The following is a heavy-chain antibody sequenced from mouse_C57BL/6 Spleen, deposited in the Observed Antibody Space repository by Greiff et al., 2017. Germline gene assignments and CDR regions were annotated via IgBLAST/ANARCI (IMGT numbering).Heavy chain of an antibody. CDR1: GYSITSGYY. J-gene: IGHJ4*01. CDR3: ARGSDSSGYAMDY. CDR2: ISYDGSN. Sequence: EVKLQESGPGLVKPSQSLSLTCSVTGYSITSGYYWNWIRQFPGNKLEWMGYISYDGSNNYNPSLKNRISITRDTSKNQFFLKLNSLTTEDTATYYCARGSDSSGYAMDYWGQGTSVTVSS. D-gene: IGHD3-2*02. V-gene: IGHV3-6*01.